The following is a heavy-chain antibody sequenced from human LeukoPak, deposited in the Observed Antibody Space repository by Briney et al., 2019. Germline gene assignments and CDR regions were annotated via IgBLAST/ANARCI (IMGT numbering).Heavy chain of an antibody. V-gene: IGHV3-21*01. D-gene: IGHD5-24*01. CDR1: GFTFSSYS. CDR2: ITSSPTYI. Sequence: PGGSLRLSCAASGFTFSSYSMNWVRQAPGKGLEWVSSITSSPTYIYYADSVKGRFTISRDNAKNSLYLQMNSLRAEDTAVYYCTRERLGRDGYNYGGQGTLVTVSS. J-gene: IGHJ4*02. CDR3: TRERLGRDGYNY.